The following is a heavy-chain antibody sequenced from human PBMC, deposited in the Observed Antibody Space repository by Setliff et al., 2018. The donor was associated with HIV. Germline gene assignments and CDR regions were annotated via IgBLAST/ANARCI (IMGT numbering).Heavy chain of an antibody. CDR1: GYSFATYW. V-gene: IGHV5-51*01. D-gene: IGHD6-13*01. Sequence: GESLKISCKGSGYSFATYWIAWVRQMPGKGLEWMGIIYPRDSDTKYSPSFQGQVTLSADKSISTAYLQWSSLKASDTAMYYCARHLIPGDPRYSSSWYYWGQGTLVTVSS. J-gene: IGHJ4*02. CDR3: ARHLIPGDPRYSSSWYY. CDR2: IYPRDSDT.